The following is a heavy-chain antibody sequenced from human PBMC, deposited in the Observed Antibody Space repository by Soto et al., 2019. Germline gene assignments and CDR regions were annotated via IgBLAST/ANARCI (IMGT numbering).Heavy chain of an antibody. D-gene: IGHD2-15*01. CDR1: GFTFSSYA. V-gene: IGHV3-30-3*01. CDR3: VWLPGH. CDR2: ISYDGSNK. J-gene: IGHJ4*02. Sequence: QVQLVESGGGVVQPGRSLRLSCAASGFTFSSYAMHWVRQAPGKGLEWVAVISYDGSNKYYADSVKGRFTISRDNSKNTLYLQMNSLRAEDTAVYYVVWLPGHWGQGTLVTVSS.